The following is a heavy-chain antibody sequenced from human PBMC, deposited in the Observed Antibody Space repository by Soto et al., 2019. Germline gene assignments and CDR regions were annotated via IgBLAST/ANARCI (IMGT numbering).Heavy chain of an antibody. V-gene: IGHV3-33*01. CDR2: IWYDGSNK. J-gene: IGHJ4*02. D-gene: IGHD5-18*01. CDR3: ARGGSGDSYGIDY. CDR1: GFTFSSYG. Sequence: QVQLVESGGGVVQPGRSLRLSCAASGFTFSSYGMHWVRQAPGKGLEWVAVIWYDGSNKYYADSVKGRFTISRDNSKVTLYLQMNSLRAEDTAVYYCARGGSGDSYGIDYWGQGTLVTVSS.